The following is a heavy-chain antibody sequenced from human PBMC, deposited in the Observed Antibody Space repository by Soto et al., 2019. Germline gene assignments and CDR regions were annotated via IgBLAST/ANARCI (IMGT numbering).Heavy chain of an antibody. CDR3: ARASGRSKLLPFYFDP. J-gene: IGHJ5*02. D-gene: IGHD1-26*01. Sequence: QVHLVQSGAEVQKPGASVRISCQASGYAFTTSAINWVRQAPGQSLEWMGWINPATGDTKYSQNVRGRVTFALDTSATTADMDLRSLASHDTAVYYCARASGRSKLLPFYFDPGGQGTQVTVSS. CDR2: INPATGDT. V-gene: IGHV1-3*01. CDR1: GYAFTTSA.